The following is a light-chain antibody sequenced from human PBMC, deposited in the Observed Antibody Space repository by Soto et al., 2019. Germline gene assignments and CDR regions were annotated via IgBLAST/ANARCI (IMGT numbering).Light chain of an antibody. CDR1: QSITTW. Sequence: DIQMTQSPSTLSASVGDRVTITCRASQSITTWLAWYQQTPGKAPKLLIYAASSLQTGVPSRFSGSGSGAYFTLTINSLQPEDSATYFCQQSFTSPQTFGGGSRVDI. V-gene: IGKV1-5*01. CDR2: AAS. J-gene: IGKJ4*01. CDR3: QQSFTSPQT.